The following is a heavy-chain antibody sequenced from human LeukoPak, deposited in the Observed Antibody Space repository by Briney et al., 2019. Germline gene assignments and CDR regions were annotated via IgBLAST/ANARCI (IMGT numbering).Heavy chain of an antibody. D-gene: IGHD2-2*01. Sequence: PSETLSLTCAVSGGSISSSNWWSWVRQPPGKGLEWIGEIYYSGSTYYNPSLKSRVTISVDTSKDQFSLKLSSVTAADTAVYYCASTLDCSSTSCYWSDALDIWGQGTMVTVSS. CDR3: ASTLDCSSTSCYWSDALDI. V-gene: IGHV4-4*02. CDR1: GGSISSSNW. CDR2: IYYSGST. J-gene: IGHJ3*02.